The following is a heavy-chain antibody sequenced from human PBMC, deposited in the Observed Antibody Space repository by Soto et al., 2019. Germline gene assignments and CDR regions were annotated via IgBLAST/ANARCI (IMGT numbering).Heavy chain of an antibody. D-gene: IGHD3-3*01. CDR1: SGSISSSNW. Sequence: SETLSLTCAVSSGSISSSNWWSWVRHPPGKGLEWIGEIYHSGSTNYNPSLKSRVTISVDKSKNQFSLKLSSVTAADTAVYYCARDHSRLRFLEWLSFFDYWGQGTLVTVSS. CDR3: ARDHSRLRFLEWLSFFDY. CDR2: IYHSGST. J-gene: IGHJ4*02. V-gene: IGHV4-4*02.